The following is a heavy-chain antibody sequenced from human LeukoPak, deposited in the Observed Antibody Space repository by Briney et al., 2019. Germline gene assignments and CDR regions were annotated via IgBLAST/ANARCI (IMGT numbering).Heavy chain of an antibody. J-gene: IGHJ4*02. CDR3: AKDGAVAGIYDY. Sequence: LRLSCAASGFTFSSYAMSWVRQAPGKGLEWVSAISGSGGSTYYADSVKGRFTISRDNSKNTLYLQMNSLRAEDTAVYYCAKDGAVAGIYDYWGQGTLVTVSS. CDR2: ISGSGGST. D-gene: IGHD6-19*01. CDR1: GFTFSSYA. V-gene: IGHV3-23*01.